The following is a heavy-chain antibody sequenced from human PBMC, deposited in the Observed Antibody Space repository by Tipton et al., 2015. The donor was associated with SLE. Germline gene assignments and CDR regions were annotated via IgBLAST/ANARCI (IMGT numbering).Heavy chain of an antibody. J-gene: IGHJ3*02. Sequence: SLRLSCAASGFTFDDYAMHWVRQAPGKGLEWVSGISWNSGSIGYADSVKGRFTISRDNAKNSLYLQMNSLRAEDTALYYCAKDSFSSIAAAGAFDIWGQGTMVTVSS. CDR1: GFTFDDYA. CDR3: AKDSFSSIAAAGAFDI. V-gene: IGHV3-9*01. D-gene: IGHD6-13*01. CDR2: ISWNSGSI.